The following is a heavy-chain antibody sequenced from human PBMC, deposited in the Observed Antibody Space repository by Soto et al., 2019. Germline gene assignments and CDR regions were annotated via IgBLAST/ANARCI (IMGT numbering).Heavy chain of an antibody. D-gene: IGHD3-16*02. CDR1: GFTFSSYA. J-gene: IGHJ4*02. Sequence: GGSLRLSCAASGFTFSSYAMSWVRQAPGKGLEWVSAISGSGGSTYYADSVKGRFTISRDNSKNTLYLQMNSLRAEDTAVYYCASHLRLGELSYIGFDYWGQGTLVTVSS. CDR2: ISGSGGST. V-gene: IGHV3-23*01. CDR3: ASHLRLGELSYIGFDY.